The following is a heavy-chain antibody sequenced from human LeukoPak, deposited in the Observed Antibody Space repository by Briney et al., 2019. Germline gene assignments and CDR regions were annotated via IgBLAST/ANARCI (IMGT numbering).Heavy chain of an antibody. D-gene: IGHD6-13*01. J-gene: IGHJ5*02. CDR2: IYTSGST. CDR3: AREASSSWYNWFDP. V-gene: IGHV4-4*07. CDR1: GGSINNYY. Sequence: SETLSLTCTVSGGSINNYYWSWIRQPAGKGLEWIGRIYTSGSTNYNPSLKSRVTMSVDTSKNQCTLKLSSVTAADTAVYYCAREASSSWYNWFDPWGQGTLVTVSS.